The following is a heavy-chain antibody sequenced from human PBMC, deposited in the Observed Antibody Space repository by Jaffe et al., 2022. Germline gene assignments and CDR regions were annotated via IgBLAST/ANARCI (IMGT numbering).Heavy chain of an antibody. J-gene: IGHJ4*02. CDR1: GFTFGDYA. Sequence: EVQLVESGGGLVQPGRSLRLSCTASGFTFGDYAMSWVRQAPGKGLEWVGFIRSKAYGGTTEYAASVKGRFTISRDDSKSIAYLQMNSLKTEDTAVYYCASPRRGYSYGYGRFFDYWGQGTLVTVSS. CDR2: IRSKAYGGTT. V-gene: IGHV3-49*04. CDR3: ASPRRGYSYGYGRFFDY. D-gene: IGHD5-18*01.